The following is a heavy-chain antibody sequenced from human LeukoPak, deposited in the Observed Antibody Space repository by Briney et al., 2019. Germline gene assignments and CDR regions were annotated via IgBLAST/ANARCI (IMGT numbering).Heavy chain of an antibody. CDR3: ARGGDSSGYYDY. J-gene: IGHJ4*02. Sequence: GASVKVSCKASGYTFTGYYMHWVRQAPGQGLEWMGWINPNGGGTNYAQKFQGRVTMTRDTSISTAYMELSRLRSDDTAVYYCARGGDSSGYYDYWGQGTLVTVSS. CDR2: INPNGGGT. D-gene: IGHD3-22*01. CDR1: GYTFTGYY. V-gene: IGHV1-2*02.